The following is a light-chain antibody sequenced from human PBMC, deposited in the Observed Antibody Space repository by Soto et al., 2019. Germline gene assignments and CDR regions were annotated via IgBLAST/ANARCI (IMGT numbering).Light chain of an antibody. CDR3: QQYGSSST. Sequence: VVLTQSPGTLSLSPGERATLSCRASQSVSSSYLAWYQQKPGQAPRLLIYGASSRATGIPDRFSGSGSGTDFTLTISRLEPEDFAVYYCQQYGSSSTFGQGTKV. CDR1: QSVSSSY. V-gene: IGKV3-20*01. J-gene: IGKJ1*01. CDR2: GAS.